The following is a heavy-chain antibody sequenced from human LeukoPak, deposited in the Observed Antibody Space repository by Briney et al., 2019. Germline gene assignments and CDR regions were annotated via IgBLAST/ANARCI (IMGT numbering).Heavy chain of an antibody. Sequence: SETLSLTCAVYGGSFSGYYWSWIRQPPGKGLEWIGEINHSGSTNYNPSLKSRVTISVDTSKNQFSLKLSSVTAADTAVYYCTRRREGSANRDYWGQGTLVTVSS. CDR2: INHSGST. J-gene: IGHJ4*02. CDR3: TRRREGSANRDY. V-gene: IGHV4-34*01. D-gene: IGHD1-14*01. CDR1: GGSFSGYY.